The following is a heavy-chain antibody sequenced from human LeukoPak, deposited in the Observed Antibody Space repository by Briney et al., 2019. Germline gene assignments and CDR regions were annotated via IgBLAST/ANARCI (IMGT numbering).Heavy chain of an antibody. CDR2: IKSDGSRT. CDR3: ARDFSGATVGIGLDY. V-gene: IGHV3-74*01. J-gene: IGHJ4*02. Sequence: GGSLRLSCAASGFTFGSHWMHWVRQVPGKGLVWVSRIKSDGSRTDYADSVKGRFTISRDNAKNSLYLQMNSLRAEDTAVYYCARDFSGATVGIGLDYWGQGTLVTVSS. D-gene: IGHD1-26*01. CDR1: GFTFGSHW.